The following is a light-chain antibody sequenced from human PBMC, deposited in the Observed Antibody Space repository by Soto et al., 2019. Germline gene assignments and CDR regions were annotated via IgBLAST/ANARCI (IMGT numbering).Light chain of an antibody. Sequence: QSVLTQPASVSGSPGQSITISCTGTSSDVGGYNYVSWYQQPPGKAPKLIVYEVSSRPSGVSDRFSGSKSGNTASLTISGLQAEDEAAYYCSSYTITTALVFGTGTKVTVL. CDR1: SSDVGGYNY. V-gene: IGLV2-14*01. CDR3: SSYTITTALV. J-gene: IGLJ1*01. CDR2: EVS.